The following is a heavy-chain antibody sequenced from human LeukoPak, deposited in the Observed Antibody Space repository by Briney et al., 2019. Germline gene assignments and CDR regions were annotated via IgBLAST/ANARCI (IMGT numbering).Heavy chain of an antibody. V-gene: IGHV1-69*13. Sequence: ASVKVSCKASGGTFNNYAINWVRQAPGQGLEWMGGIIPIFGPANYAQKFQGRVTITADESTSTAYMELSSLRSEDTAVYYCARDRRVDSSGWYSSMLDPFDPWGQGTLVTVSS. CDR2: IIPIFGPA. D-gene: IGHD6-19*01. CDR3: ARDRRVDSSGWYSSMLDPFDP. CDR1: GGTFNNYA. J-gene: IGHJ5*02.